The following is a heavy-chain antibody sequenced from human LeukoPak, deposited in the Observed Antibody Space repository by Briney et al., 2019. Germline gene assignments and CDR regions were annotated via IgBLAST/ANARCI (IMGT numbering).Heavy chain of an antibody. CDR2: IGTVGTPASSAYVT. J-gene: IGHJ4*02. V-gene: IGHV3-48*04. Sequence: GGSLTLSCAASGFSFSTHSMNWVRQAPGKGLEWIAHIGTVGTPASSAYVTYYADSVKGRFTISRDNANNLLSLRMNSLRAEDTALYYCVRYLHYGGQGTLVTVSS. CDR1: GFSFSTHS. CDR3: VRYLHY.